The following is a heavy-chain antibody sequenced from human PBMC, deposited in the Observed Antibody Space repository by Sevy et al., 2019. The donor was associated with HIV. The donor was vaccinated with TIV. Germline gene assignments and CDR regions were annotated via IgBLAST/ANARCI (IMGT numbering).Heavy chain of an antibody. CDR3: ARECKTRWFDP. CDR1: GFTFSSYS. V-gene: IGHV3-21*01. J-gene: IGHJ5*02. CDR2: ISSSSSYI. Sequence: GGSLRLSCAASGFTFSSYSMNWVRQAPGKGLEWVSSISSSSSYIYYADSVKGRFTISRDNAKNSLYLQMNSLRAEDTAVYYCARECKTRWFDPWGQGTLVTVSS.